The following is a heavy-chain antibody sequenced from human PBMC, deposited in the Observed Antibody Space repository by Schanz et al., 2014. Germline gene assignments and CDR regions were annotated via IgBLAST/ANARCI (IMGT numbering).Heavy chain of an antibody. Sequence: EVQLVESGGGLVQPGGSLRLSCAASGFTFSAYAMTWVRQIPGKGLEWVSAISASGGTTYYADSVKGRFTISRDNSKNTLYLQMNSLRAEDTAVYYCAKALREYCNYDNCPNWFDAWGQGTLVTASS. V-gene: IGHV3-23*04. J-gene: IGHJ5*02. CDR3: AKALREYCNYDNCPNWFDA. CDR2: ISASGGTT. CDR1: GFTFSAYA. D-gene: IGHD2-15*01.